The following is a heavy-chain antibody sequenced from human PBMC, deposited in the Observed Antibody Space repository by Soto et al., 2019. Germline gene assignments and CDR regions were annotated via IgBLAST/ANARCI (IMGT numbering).Heavy chain of an antibody. Sequence: SVTLSVTSRVAGGSISSGGYYWSWIRQHPGKGLEWIGYIYYSGSTYYNPSPKSRVTISVDTLYLQMHDLRPEDTAVYHCASASWELVSSWGYVMDVWGQGTTVTVSS. J-gene: IGHJ6*02. CDR2: IYYSGST. D-gene: IGHD2-8*02. V-gene: IGHV4-31*03. CDR3: SWELVSSWGYVMDV. CDR1: GGSISSGGYY.